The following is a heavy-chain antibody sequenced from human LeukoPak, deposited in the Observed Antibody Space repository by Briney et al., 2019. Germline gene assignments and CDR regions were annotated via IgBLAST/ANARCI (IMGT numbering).Heavy chain of an antibody. CDR1: GFTFRSYG. D-gene: IGHD2-8*01. CDR2: IWFDGSNN. V-gene: IGHV3-33*06. J-gene: IGHJ3*02. CDR3: AKVMGERFGNGAFDI. Sequence: GGSLRLSCAASGFTFRSYGMHWVRQAPGKGLEWVAVIWFDGSNNYYADSVKGRFTISGDNSKNTLSLQVNSLKAEDTAVYYCAKVMGERFGNGAFDIWGQGTMVTVSS.